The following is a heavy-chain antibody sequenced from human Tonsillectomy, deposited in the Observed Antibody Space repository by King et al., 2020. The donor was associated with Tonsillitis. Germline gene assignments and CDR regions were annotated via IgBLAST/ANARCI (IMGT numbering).Heavy chain of an antibody. V-gene: IGHV2-70*11. CDR3: ARIQPTGDY. CDR1: GFSLSTSGMC. CDR2: IDWNDDK. Sequence: TLKESGPALVKPTQTLTLTCTFSGFSLSTSGMCVSWIRQPPGKALEWLARIDWNDDKYYNKSLKTRLTISKDTSKNQVVLTMTNMDPVDTATYYCARIQPTGDYCGQGTLVTVSS. D-gene: IGHD1-1*01. J-gene: IGHJ4*02.